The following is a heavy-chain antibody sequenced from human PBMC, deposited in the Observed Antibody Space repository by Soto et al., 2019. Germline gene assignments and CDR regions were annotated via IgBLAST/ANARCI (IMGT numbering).Heavy chain of an antibody. V-gene: IGHV4-34*01. CDR3: ARTCGGDCYHYYYYGMDV. Sequence: SETLSLTCAVYGGSFSGYYWSWILQPPGMGLEWIGEINHSGSTNYNPSLKSRVTISVDTSKNQFSLKLSSVTAADTAVYCCARTCGGDCYHYYYYGMDVWCQGTTVT. D-gene: IGHD2-21*02. CDR2: INHSGST. J-gene: IGHJ6*02. CDR1: GGSFSGYY.